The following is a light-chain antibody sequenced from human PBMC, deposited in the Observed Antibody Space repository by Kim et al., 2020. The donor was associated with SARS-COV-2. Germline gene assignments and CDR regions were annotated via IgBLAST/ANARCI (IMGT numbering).Light chain of an antibody. Sequence: YELTQPPSVSVAPGKSARITCGGNNIGGKSVHWYQQKPGQAPVLVIYFDSDRPSGIPERFSGSNSGNTATLTISRVEAGDEADYFCQVWDSSSNRQVFGGGTKLTVL. V-gene: IGLV3-21*04. CDR1: NIGGKS. J-gene: IGLJ3*02. CDR3: QVWDSSSNRQV. CDR2: FDS.